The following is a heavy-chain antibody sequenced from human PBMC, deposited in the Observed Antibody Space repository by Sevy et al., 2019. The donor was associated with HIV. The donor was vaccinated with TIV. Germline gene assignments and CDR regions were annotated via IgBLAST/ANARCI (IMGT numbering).Heavy chain of an antibody. D-gene: IGHD6-25*01. J-gene: IGHJ4*02. CDR3: ARDSNVYDSGGSLDS. CDR2: ILHDGSRQ. CDR1: GFSFSIHS. Sequence: GGSLRLSCTASGFSFSIHSMHWVRQAPGKGLEWVSFILHDGSRQDYADSVKGRFIISRDNSKNTVYLEMSGLRPEDTATYYSARDSNVYDSGGSLDSWGQGTLVTVSS. V-gene: IGHV3-30*04.